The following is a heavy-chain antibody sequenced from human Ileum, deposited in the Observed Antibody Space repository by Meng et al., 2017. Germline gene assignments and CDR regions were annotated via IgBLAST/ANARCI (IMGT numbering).Heavy chain of an antibody. J-gene: IGHJ4*02. CDR2: IHYSGSF. V-gene: IGHV4-59*12. CDR1: NGSISKYY. CDR3: ARVGQWLPIDY. Sequence: QVQLQESGPGLVKPSETLSLTCTVSNGSISKYYWSWIRQPPGKGLEWIGYIHYSGSFRYNPSLKSRVTISVDTSKNQFSLNLSSVTAADTAVYYCARVGQWLPIDYWGQGTLVTVSS. D-gene: IGHD6-19*01.